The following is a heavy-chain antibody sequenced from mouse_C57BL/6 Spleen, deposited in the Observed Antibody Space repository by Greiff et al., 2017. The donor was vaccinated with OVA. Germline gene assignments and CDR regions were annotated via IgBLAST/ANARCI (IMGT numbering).Heavy chain of an antibody. D-gene: IGHD2-3*01. V-gene: IGHV3-1*01. CDR3: AREGGDGYYGWFAY. J-gene: IGHJ3*01. CDR2: ISYSGST. CDR1: GYSITSGYD. Sequence: EVKLQESGPGMVKPSQSLSLTCTVTGYSITSGYDWHWIRHFPGNKLEWMGYISYSGSTNYNPSLKSRISITHDTSKNHFFLKLNSVTTEDTATYYCAREGGDGYYGWFAYWGQGTLVTVSA.